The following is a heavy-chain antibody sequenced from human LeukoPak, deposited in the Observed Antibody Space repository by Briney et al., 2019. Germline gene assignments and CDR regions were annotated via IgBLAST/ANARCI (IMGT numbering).Heavy chain of an antibody. CDR3: ARDIRGYDSSGNNWFDP. J-gene: IGHJ5*02. D-gene: IGHD3-22*01. V-gene: IGHV3-74*01. CDR2: INSDGSST. CDR1: GFTFSSYW. Sequence: PGVSLRLSCAASGFTFSSYWMHWVRQAPGKGLVWVSRINSDGSSTSYADSVKGRFTISRDNAKNTLYLQMNSLRAEDTAVYYCARDIRGYDSSGNNWFDPWGQGTLVTVSS.